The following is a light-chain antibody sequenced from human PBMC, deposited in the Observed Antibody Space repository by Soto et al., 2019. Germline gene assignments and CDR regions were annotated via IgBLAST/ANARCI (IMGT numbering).Light chain of an antibody. J-gene: IGKJ5*01. CDR3: QQANSFPIT. V-gene: IGKV1-12*01. Sequence: DIQMTQSPSSVCASVGYRVTITCRASHAINNYLAWYQLKPGKAPKLLIYSASSLQTGVPSRFSGSESGTDFTLTISSLQPEDFATYFCQQANSFPITFGQGTRLEI. CDR1: HAINNY. CDR2: SAS.